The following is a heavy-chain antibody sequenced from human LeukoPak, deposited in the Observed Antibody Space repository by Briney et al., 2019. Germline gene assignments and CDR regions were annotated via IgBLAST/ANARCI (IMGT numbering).Heavy chain of an antibody. V-gene: IGHV1-46*01. J-gene: IGHJ6*04. CDR1: GYSFTTHY. D-gene: IGHD3-16*01. CDR3: ARGDRVEGGGGYGMDV. Sequence: ASMKVSCKASGYSFTTHYVHWVRQAPGQGLEWMGIINPTVGTTFYAQKFQDRVTMTSDTSASIAYLDLNSLRSDDTAVYFCARGDRVEGGGGYGMDVWGKGTTVTVSS. CDR2: INPTVGTT.